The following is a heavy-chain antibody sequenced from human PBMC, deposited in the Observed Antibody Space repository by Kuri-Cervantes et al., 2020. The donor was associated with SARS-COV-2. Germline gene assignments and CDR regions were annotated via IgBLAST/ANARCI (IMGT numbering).Heavy chain of an antibody. CDR2: IHHSGNT. CDR3: ARVGYCFGTRCVTYFDP. CDR1: DDSISTNYY. J-gene: IGHJ5*02. Sequence: SETLSLTCTVSDDSISTNYYWGWIRQHPGKGLEWIGIIHHSGNTHYNSSLMSRVTMSVDTFKNQFSLNLRSLTAADTAIYYCARVGYCFGTRCVTYFDPWGQGTLVTVSS. V-gene: IGHV4-38-2*02. D-gene: IGHD2-2*03.